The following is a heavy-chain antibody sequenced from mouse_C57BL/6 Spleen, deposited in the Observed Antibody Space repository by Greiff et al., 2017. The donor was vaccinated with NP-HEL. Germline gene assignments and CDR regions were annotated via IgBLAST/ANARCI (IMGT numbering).Heavy chain of an antibody. V-gene: IGHV1-22*01. CDR2: INPNNGGT. CDR1: GYTFTDYN. D-gene: IGHD4-1*01. CDR3: ARDWDKGYWYFDV. Sequence: EVKLVESGPELVKPGASVKMSCKASGYTFTDYNMHWVKQSHGKSLEWIGYINPNNGGTSYNQKFKGKATLTVNKSSSTAYMELRSLTSEDSAVYYCARDWDKGYWYFDVWGTGTTVTVSS. J-gene: IGHJ1*03.